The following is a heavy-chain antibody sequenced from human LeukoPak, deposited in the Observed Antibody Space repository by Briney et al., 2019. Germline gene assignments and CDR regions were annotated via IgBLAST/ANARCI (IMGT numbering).Heavy chain of an antibody. CDR3: AIPYTYYYDSSGYYLAYYYYGMDV. J-gene: IGHJ6*02. V-gene: IGHV3-23*01. D-gene: IGHD3-22*01. CDR1: GFTFSSYA. Sequence: GSLRLSFAASGFTFSSYAMSWVRQAPGKGLEWVSAISGSGGSTYYADSVKGRFTISRDNSKNTLYLQMNSLRAEDTAVYYCAIPYTYYYDSSGYYLAYYYYGMDVWGQGTTVAVSS. CDR2: ISGSGGST.